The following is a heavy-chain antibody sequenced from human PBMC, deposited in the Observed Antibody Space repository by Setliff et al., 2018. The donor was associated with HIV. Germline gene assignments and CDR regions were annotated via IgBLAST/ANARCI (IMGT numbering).Heavy chain of an antibody. J-gene: IGHJ6*03. CDR3: TTRGVPAAYRPSAYYYYSHMDV. CDR2: IKSKTDGETT. CDR1: GFIFRNAW. D-gene: IGHD2-2*01. Sequence: PGGSLRLSCAASGFIFRNAWMTWVRQAPGKGLEWVGRIKSKTDGETTDYAAPVRGRFTISRDDSENTVYLQMNSLKSEDSAVYYCTTRGVPAAYRPSAYYYYSHMDVWGKGITVTVSS. V-gene: IGHV3-15*01.